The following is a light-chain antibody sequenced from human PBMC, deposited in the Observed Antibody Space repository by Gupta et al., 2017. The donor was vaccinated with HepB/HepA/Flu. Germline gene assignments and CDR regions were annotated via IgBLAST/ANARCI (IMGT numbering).Light chain of an antibody. CDR1: QSISSSY. J-gene: IGKJ3*01. Sequence: EVVLTQSPGTLSLSPGERATLSCRASQSISSSYLTWYQQKPGQAPRLLIYGASSRATGIPDRFSGSGYGTDFTLTISRREPEDFAVYYCQHYGSAPPITFGPGTKVDIK. CDR2: GAS. CDR3: QHYGSAPPIT. V-gene: IGKV3-20*01.